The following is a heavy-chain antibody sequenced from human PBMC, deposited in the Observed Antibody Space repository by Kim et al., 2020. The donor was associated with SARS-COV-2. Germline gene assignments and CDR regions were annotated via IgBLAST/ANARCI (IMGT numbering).Heavy chain of an antibody. Sequence: NPSLKGRVTISVDTSKNQLSQKLSSVTAADTAVYYGARGQLVQGAEYFQHWGQGALVTVSS. D-gene: IGHD6-6*01. V-gene: IGHV4-30-2*04. CDR3: ARGQLVQGAEYFQH. J-gene: IGHJ1*01.